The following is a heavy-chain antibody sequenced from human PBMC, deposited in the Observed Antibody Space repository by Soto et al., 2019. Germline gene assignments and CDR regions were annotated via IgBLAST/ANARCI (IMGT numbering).Heavy chain of an antibody. Sequence: QVQLQESGPGLVKPSETLSLTCTVSGASISSYYWSWIRQPPGKGLEWIGYIYYGGNTNYNPSLKSRVTISVDTSKNQFSLKLSSVTAADTAVYYCARDLRHLVRGVIISYGMDVWGQGTTVTVSS. D-gene: IGHD3-10*01. CDR3: ARDLRHLVRGVIISYGMDV. V-gene: IGHV4-59*01. J-gene: IGHJ6*02. CDR2: IYYGGNT. CDR1: GASISSYY.